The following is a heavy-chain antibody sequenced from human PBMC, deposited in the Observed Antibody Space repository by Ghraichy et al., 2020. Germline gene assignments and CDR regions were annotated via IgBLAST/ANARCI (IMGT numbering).Heavy chain of an antibody. CDR2: VYDSGKT. V-gene: IGHV4-59*01. D-gene: IGHD3-10*01. CDR1: GDSMTTYY. Sequence: SETLSLTCDVSGDSMTTYYWNWIRQSPEKGLEWIAYVYDSGKTNYNPSLRSRVTVSVDTSKKQFSLKLTSVTAADTAVYYCAGTLRGLIIGDYYYAMEVWGQGTTVTVSS. J-gene: IGHJ6*02. CDR3: AGTLRGLIIGDYYYAMEV.